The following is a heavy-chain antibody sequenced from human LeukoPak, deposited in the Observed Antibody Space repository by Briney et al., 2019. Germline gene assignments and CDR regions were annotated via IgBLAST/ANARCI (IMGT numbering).Heavy chain of an antibody. CDR3: ARDVPLGSYLAHWFDP. CDR1: GGSISSGSYY. V-gene: IGHV4-61*02. Sequence: PSQTLSLTCTVSGGSISSGSYYWSWIRQPAGKGLEWIGRIYTSGSTNYNPSLKSRVTISVDTSKNQFSLKLSSVTAADTAVYYCARDVPLGSYLAHWFDPWGQGTLVTVSS. D-gene: IGHD1-26*01. CDR2: IYTSGST. J-gene: IGHJ5*02.